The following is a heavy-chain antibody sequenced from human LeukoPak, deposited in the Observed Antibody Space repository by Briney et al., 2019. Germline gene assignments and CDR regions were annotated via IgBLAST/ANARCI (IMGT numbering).Heavy chain of an antibody. V-gene: IGHV6-1*01. CDR3: ARAVVVVAATLLYYYGMDV. CDR2: TYYRSKWYN. J-gene: IGHJ6*02. D-gene: IGHD2-15*01. CDR1: GDSVSSNSAA. Sequence: SQTLSLTCAISGDSVSSNSAAWNWIRQSPSRGLEWLGRTYYRSKWYNDYAVSVKSRITINPDTSKNQFSLQLNSVTPEDTAVYYCARAVVVVAATLLYYYGMDVWGQGTTVTVSS.